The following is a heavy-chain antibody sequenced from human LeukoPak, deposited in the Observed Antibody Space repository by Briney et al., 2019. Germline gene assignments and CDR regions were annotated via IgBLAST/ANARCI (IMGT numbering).Heavy chain of an antibody. CDR1: GGSFSGYY. Sequence: SATLSLTCAVYGGSFSGYYWSWIRQPPGKGLEWIGEINHSGNTNYNPSLKSRVTISVDTSKNQFSLKLTSVTAADTAVYYCARGQRYFDWGQGTLVTVSS. CDR2: INHSGNT. V-gene: IGHV4-34*01. D-gene: IGHD3-9*01. CDR3: ARGQRYFD. J-gene: IGHJ4*02.